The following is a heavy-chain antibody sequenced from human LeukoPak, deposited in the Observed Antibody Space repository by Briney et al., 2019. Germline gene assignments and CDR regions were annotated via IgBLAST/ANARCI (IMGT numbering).Heavy chain of an antibody. J-gene: IGHJ4*02. D-gene: IGHD5-18*01. CDR2: IDWDGDE. CDR3: ARDQMTDMVLGIFDY. Sequence: SGPTLVNPTQTLTLTCSFSGFSLTNYGMCVSWIRQSPGKPLEWLARIDWDGDEWFTTSLKTRLSISKDTSKNQVVLIMTNMDPADTATYYCARDQMTDMVLGIFDYWGQGTLVTVSS. CDR1: GFSLTNYGMC. V-gene: IGHV2-70*11.